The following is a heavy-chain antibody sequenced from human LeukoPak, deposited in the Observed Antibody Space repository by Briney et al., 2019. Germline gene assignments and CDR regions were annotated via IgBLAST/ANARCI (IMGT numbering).Heavy chain of an antibody. CDR1: GFTFSSYA. CDR3: AKDTQPYYYDSSGYFG. V-gene: IGHV3-23*01. CDR2: ISGSGGST. D-gene: IGHD3-22*01. Sequence: GGSLRLSCAASGFTFSSYAMSWVRQAPGKGLEWVSAISGSGGSTYYVDSVKGRFTISRDNSKNTLYLQMNSLRAEDTAVYYCAKDTQPYYYDSSGYFGWGQGTLVTVSS. J-gene: IGHJ4*02.